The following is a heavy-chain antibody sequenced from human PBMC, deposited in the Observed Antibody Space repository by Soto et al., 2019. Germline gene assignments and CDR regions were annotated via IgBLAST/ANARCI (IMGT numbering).Heavy chain of an antibody. J-gene: IGHJ6*03. V-gene: IGHV3-23*01. CDR3: AAPRYCSSTNCYSYYYYYMDV. D-gene: IGHD2-2*01. CDR2: ISGSGGST. CDR1: GFTFSTYA. Sequence: GGSLRLSCAASGFTFSTYAMSWVRQAPGKGLEWVSGISGSGGSTYYPDSMKGRFTISRDNSKNTLYLQVDSLRAEDTAVYYCAAPRYCSSTNCYSYYYYYMDVWGKGTTVTVSS.